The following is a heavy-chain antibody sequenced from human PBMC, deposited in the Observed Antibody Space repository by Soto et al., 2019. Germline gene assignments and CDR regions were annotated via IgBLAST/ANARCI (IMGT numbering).Heavy chain of an antibody. V-gene: IGHV3-23*01. CDR2: ISGCGCST. CDR3: ARDVSPLRYYYYYMDV. Sequence: GGSLRLSCAASGFTFSSYAMSWVRQAPGKGLEWVSAISGCGCSTYYADSVKGGFTISRDNSKNTLYLQMNSLRAEDTAVYYCARDVSPLRYYYYYMDVWGKGTTVTVSS. J-gene: IGHJ6*03. D-gene: IGHD4-17*01. CDR1: GFTFSSYA.